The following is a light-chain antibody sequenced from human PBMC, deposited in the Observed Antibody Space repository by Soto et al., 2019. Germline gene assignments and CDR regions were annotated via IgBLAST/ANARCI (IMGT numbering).Light chain of an antibody. V-gene: IGKV1-5*03. CDR2: KAS. Sequence: DIQMTQSPSTLSASVGDRVTITCRASQSISSWLAWYQQKPGKAPKLLIYKASSLESGVPSRFSGSGSGTEFTLTISSLQPDDFATYYCQQYVHKITFGGGTKVEIK. CDR1: QSISSW. CDR3: QQYVHKIT. J-gene: IGKJ4*01.